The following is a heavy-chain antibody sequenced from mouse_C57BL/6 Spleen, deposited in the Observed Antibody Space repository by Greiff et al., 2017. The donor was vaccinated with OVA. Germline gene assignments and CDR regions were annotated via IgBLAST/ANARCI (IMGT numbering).Heavy chain of an antibody. Sequence: VQLQQSGPELVKPGDSVKISCKASGYSFTGYFMNWVMQSHGKSLEWIGRINPYNGDTFYNQKFKGKATLTVDKSSSTAHMELRSLTSEVSAVYYFAREDSPGYYGSRWYFDVWGTGTTVTVSS. D-gene: IGHD1-1*01. V-gene: IGHV1-20*01. CDR3: AREDSPGYYGSRWYFDV. CDR1: GYSFTGYF. CDR2: INPYNGDT. J-gene: IGHJ1*03.